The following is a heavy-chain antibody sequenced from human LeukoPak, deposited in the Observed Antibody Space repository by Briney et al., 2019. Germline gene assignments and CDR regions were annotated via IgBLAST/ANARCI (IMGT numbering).Heavy chain of an antibody. V-gene: IGHV5-51*01. J-gene: IGHJ5*02. Sequence: PGESLKISCKGSGYSYTSYWIGWVRQMPGKGLEWMGIIYPGDSDTRYSPSFQGQVTISADKSISTAYLQWSSLKAADTAMYYFARLKRSSSWYDNWFDPWGQGTLVTVSS. D-gene: IGHD6-13*01. CDR2: IYPGDSDT. CDR3: ARLKRSSSWYDNWFDP. CDR1: GYSYTSYW.